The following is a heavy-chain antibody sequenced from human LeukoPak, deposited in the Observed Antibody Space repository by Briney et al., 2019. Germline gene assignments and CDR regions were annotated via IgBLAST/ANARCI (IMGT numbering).Heavy chain of an antibody. Sequence: SVKVSCKASGGTFSSYAISWVRQAPGQGLEWMGGIIPIFGTANYAQKFQGRVTITADESTSTAYMELSSLRSEDTAVYYCARPRSGLGSYYYYYGMDVWGQGTTVTVSS. D-gene: IGHD3-10*01. CDR1: GGTFSSYA. J-gene: IGHJ6*02. CDR2: IIPIFGTA. CDR3: ARPRSGLGSYYYYYGMDV. V-gene: IGHV1-69*13.